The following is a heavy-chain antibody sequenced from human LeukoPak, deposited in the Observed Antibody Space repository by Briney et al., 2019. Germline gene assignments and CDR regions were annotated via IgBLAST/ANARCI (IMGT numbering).Heavy chain of an antibody. Sequence: PSETLSLTCNVSGGSLTSYFWSWIRQPPGKGLEWIGYIYYSGSTNYNPSLKSRVTISVDTSKNQFSLKLSSVTAADTAVYYCARGISSGLSPIYYYYYMDVWGKGTTVTISS. V-gene: IGHV4-59*01. CDR2: IYYSGST. D-gene: IGHD3-22*01. CDR1: GGSLTSYF. J-gene: IGHJ6*03. CDR3: ARGISSGLSPIYYYYYMDV.